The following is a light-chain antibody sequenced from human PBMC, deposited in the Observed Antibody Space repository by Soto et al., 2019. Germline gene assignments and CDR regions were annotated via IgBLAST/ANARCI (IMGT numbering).Light chain of an antibody. CDR1: QSISVW. J-gene: IGKJ1*01. V-gene: IGKV1-5*03. Sequence: DIQMAQSPSTLSASVGDRVTITCRASQSISVWLAWYQQKPGKAPKLLIYQASTLDSGVPSRFSGSGSGTEFTLTISSLQPDDFATYYCQQYNVFWTFGQGTKVEIK. CDR3: QQYNVFWT. CDR2: QAS.